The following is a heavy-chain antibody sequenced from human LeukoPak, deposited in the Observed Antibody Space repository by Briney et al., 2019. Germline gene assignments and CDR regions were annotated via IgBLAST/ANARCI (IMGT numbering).Heavy chain of an antibody. CDR1: GYTFTGYY. J-gene: IGHJ4*02. CDR3: VRDAARRLGILSFRIGY. CDR2: ISTYNGLT. Sequence: GASVKVSCKASGYTFTGYYMHWVRQAPGQGPEWMGWISTYNGLTNYTQKFQGRVTMTTDTFTNTAYMELRSLRSDDTAVYYCVRDAARRLGILSFRIGYWGQGTLVTVSS. V-gene: IGHV1-18*04. D-gene: IGHD3-16*02.